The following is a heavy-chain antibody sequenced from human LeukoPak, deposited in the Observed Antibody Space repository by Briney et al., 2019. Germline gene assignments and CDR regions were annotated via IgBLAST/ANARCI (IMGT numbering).Heavy chain of an antibody. D-gene: IGHD1-7*01. CDR1: GYTFTSYG. Sequence: ASVKVSCKASGYTFTSYGISWVRQAPGQGLEWMGWISAYNGNTNYAQKLQGRVTMTTDTTTSTAYMELRSLRSDDTAVYYCARGSGTTGEGAFDIWGQGTMVTVSS. CDR2: ISAYNGNT. J-gene: IGHJ3*02. V-gene: IGHV1-18*01. CDR3: ARGSGTTGEGAFDI.